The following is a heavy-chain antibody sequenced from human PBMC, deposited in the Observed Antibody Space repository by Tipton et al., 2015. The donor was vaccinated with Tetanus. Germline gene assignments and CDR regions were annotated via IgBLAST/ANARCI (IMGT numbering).Heavy chain of an antibody. CDR2: ISSSSSTI. D-gene: IGHD3-10*01. CDR1: GFTFSSYS. J-gene: IGHJ6*02. V-gene: IGHV3-48*01. Sequence: SLRLSCAASGFTFSSYSMNWVRQAPGKGLEWVSYISSSSSTIYYADSVKGRFTISRDNAKNSLYLQMNSLRAEDTAVYYCARITMVRGVIRGPYYGMDVWGQGTTVTVSS. CDR3: ARITMVRGVIRGPYYGMDV.